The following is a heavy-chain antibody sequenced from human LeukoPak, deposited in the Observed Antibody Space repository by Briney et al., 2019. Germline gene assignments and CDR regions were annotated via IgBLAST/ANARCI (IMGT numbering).Heavy chain of an antibody. J-gene: IGHJ4*02. V-gene: IGHV3-23*01. Sequence: GGSLRLSCAASGFTFSSYAMSWVRQAPGKGLEWVSAISGSGGSTYYADSVKGRFTISRDNSKNTLYLQMNSLRAEDTAVYYCAKAQRFGVVTLPLYWGQGTLVTVSS. D-gene: IGHD3-3*01. CDR3: AKAQRFGVVTLPLY. CDR2: ISGSGGST. CDR1: GFTFSSYA.